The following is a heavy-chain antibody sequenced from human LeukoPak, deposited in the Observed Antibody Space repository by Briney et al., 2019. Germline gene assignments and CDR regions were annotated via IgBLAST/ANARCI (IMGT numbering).Heavy chain of an antibody. V-gene: IGHV3-21*01. J-gene: IGHJ4*02. CDR2: ISSSSSYI. CDR1: GFTFSSYS. Sequence: GGSLRLSCAASGFTFSSYSMNWVRQAPGKGLEWVSSISSSSSYIDYADSVKGRFTISRDNAKNSLYLQMNSLRAEDTAVYYCASEYDSSGSFDYWGQGTLVTVSS. D-gene: IGHD3-22*01. CDR3: ASEYDSSGSFDY.